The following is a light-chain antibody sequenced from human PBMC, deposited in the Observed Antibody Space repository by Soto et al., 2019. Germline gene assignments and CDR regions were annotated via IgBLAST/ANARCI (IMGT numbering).Light chain of an antibody. Sequence: SYELTQPPSVSVAPGQTARLTCGGNNIGSKSVHWYQQKPGQAPVLVVYDDSDRPSGIPERFSGSNSGNTATLTISRVEAGDEADYFCHVCDSSSDHPGVFGTGTKLTVL. CDR3: HVCDSSSDHPGV. V-gene: IGLV3-21*02. J-gene: IGLJ1*01. CDR2: DDS. CDR1: NIGSKS.